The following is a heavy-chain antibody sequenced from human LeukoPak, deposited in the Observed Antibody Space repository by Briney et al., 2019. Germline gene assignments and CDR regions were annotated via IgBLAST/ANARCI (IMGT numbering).Heavy chain of an antibody. J-gene: IGHJ6*03. CDR1: GGSISSYY. D-gene: IGHD3-10*01. CDR3: ARGTYYYGSGSYYKGYYYYYMDV. CDR2: ICYSGSS. Sequence: SETLSLTCTVSGGSISSYYWSWIRQPPGKGLEWIGYICYSGSSNYNPSLKSRVTISVDTSKNQFSLKLSSVTAADTAVYYCARGTYYYGSGSYYKGYYYYYMDVWGKGTTVTISS. V-gene: IGHV4-59*01.